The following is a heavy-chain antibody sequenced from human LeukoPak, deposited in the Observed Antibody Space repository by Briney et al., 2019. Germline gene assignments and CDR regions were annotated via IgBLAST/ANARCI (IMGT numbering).Heavy chain of an antibody. CDR1: GFTFDDYG. J-gene: IGHJ5*02. Sequence: GGALRLSCAAYGFTFDDYGMSWVRQAPGKGLEWVSGINWNGGSTGYADSERGRFTNSRDNAKNTHYLQMNSLRAEETAVYYCAKEGLTIFGAQRENWFDPWGQGTLVTVSS. D-gene: IGHD3-3*01. CDR2: INWNGGST. V-gene: IGHV3-20*04. CDR3: AKEGLTIFGAQRENWFDP.